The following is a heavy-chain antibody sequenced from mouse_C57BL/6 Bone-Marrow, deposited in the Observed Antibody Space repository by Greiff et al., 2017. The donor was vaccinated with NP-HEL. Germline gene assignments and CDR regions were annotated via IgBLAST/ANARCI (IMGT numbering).Heavy chain of an antibody. D-gene: IGHD2-1*01. Sequence: EVKLMESGGGLVKPGGSLKLSCAASGFTFSSYAMSWVRQTPEKRLEWVATISDGGSYTYYPDNVKGRFTISRDNAKNNLYLQMSHLKSEDTAMYYCARDEVLLWGQGTLVTVSA. J-gene: IGHJ3*01. CDR3: ARDEVLL. CDR2: ISDGGSYT. V-gene: IGHV5-4*01. CDR1: GFTFSSYA.